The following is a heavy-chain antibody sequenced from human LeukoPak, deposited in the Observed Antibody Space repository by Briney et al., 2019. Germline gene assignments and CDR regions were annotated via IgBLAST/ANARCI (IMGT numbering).Heavy chain of an antibody. V-gene: IGHV5-51*01. D-gene: IGHD3-10*01. CDR1: GYSFTNYW. CDR2: IYPGDSDT. CDR3: ARHSGSASYYRVVDP. J-gene: IGHJ5*02. Sequence: GESLKIPCQGSGYSFTNYWIAWVRQMPGKGLEWMGIIYPGDSDTRYSPSFQGQVAISVDKSTSTAYLQWSSLKASDTAMYYCARHSGSASYYRVVDPWGQGTLVTVSS.